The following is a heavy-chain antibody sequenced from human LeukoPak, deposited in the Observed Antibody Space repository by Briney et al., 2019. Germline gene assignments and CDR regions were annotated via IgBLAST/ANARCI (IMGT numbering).Heavy chain of an antibody. CDR1: GGSISSYY. V-gene: IGHV4-4*07. Sequence: SETLSLTCTVSGGSISSYYWSWIRQPVGKGLEWIGRIYTSGSTNYNPSLKSRVTMSVDTSKNQFPLKLTSVTAADTAVYYCARDLGQQLAHYFDYWGQGTLVTVSS. CDR2: IYTSGST. D-gene: IGHD6-13*01. CDR3: ARDLGQQLAHYFDY. J-gene: IGHJ4*02.